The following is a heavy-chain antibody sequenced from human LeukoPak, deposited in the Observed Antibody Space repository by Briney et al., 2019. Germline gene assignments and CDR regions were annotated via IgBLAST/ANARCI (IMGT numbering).Heavy chain of an antibody. Sequence: GESLKISCKGSGYSFTSYWIGWVRQMPGKGLEWMGIIYPGDSDTRYSPSFQGQVTISADKSISTAYLQWSSLKASDTAMYYCARGPRYCSSTSCSYGVGLFDPWGQGTLVTVSS. CDR3: ARGPRYCSSTSCSYGVGLFDP. J-gene: IGHJ5*02. D-gene: IGHD2-2*01. CDR1: GYSFTSYW. V-gene: IGHV5-51*01. CDR2: IYPGDSDT.